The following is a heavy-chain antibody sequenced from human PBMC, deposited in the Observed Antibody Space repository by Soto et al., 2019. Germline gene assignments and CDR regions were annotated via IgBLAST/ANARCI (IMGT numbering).Heavy chain of an antibody. D-gene: IGHD2-2*01. CDR1: GYTFTGYA. V-gene: IGHV1-3*04. CDR3: ARGYCSSTSCQYYLDF. CDR2: INSDNGDT. J-gene: IGHJ4*02. Sequence: ASVKVSCKASGYTFTGYAIHWVRQAPGQRLEWMGWINSDNGDTKYAQKFQGRVTITRDTSATTAYMELTSLGSEDTALYHCARGYCSSTSCQYYLDFWGQGTPVTVSS.